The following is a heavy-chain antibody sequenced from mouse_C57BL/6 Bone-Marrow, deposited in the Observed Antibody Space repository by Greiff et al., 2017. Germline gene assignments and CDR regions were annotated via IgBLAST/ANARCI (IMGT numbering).Heavy chain of an antibody. D-gene: IGHD1-1*01. Sequence: QVQLQQPGAELVRPGSSVKLSCKASGYTFTSYWMDWVKQRPGQGLEWIGNIYPSDSETHYNQKFKDKATLTVDKSSSKAYMQLSSLTSEDSAVYYCARGLLRLDYWGQGTTLTVSS. CDR1: GYTFTSYW. CDR3: ARGLLRLDY. V-gene: IGHV1-61*01. CDR2: IYPSDSET. J-gene: IGHJ2*01.